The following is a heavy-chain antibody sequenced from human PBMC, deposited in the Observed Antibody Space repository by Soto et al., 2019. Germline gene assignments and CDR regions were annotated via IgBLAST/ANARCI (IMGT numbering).Heavy chain of an antibody. CDR2: INAGNGNT. J-gene: IGHJ4*02. V-gene: IGHV1-3*01. Sequence: GASVKVSCKASGYTFTSYAMHWVRQAPGPRLEWMGWINAGNGNTKYSQKFQGRVTITRDTSASTAYMELSSLRSEDTAVYYCARDQSVLRYFDWLFPLDYWGQGTLVTVSS. CDR3: ARDQSVLRYFDWLFPLDY. D-gene: IGHD3-9*01. CDR1: GYTFTSYA.